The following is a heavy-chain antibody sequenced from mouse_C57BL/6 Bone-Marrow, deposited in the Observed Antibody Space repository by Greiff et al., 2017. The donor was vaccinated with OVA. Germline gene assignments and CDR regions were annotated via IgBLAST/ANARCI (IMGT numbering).Heavy chain of an antibody. CDR3: ERGSNYDWYFDV. D-gene: IGHD2-5*01. CDR1: GYTFTNYW. CDR2: IYPGGGYT. J-gene: IGHJ1*03. Sequence: QVQLKESGAELVRPGTSVKMSCKASGYTFTNYWLGWAKQRPGHGLEWIGDIYPGGGYTNYNEKFKGKATLTADTSSSTAYMQFSSLTSEASAVYDCERGSNYDWYFDVWGTGTTVTVSS. V-gene: IGHV1-63*01.